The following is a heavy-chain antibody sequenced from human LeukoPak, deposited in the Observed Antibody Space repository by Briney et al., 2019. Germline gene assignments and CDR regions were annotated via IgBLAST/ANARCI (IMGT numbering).Heavy chain of an antibody. V-gene: IGHV4-59*08. D-gene: IGHD2-15*01. J-gene: IGHJ3*02. Sequence: SETLSLTCTVSGGSINSYYWSWIRQPPGKGLEWLGYIYYSGSTNYNPSLKSRVTISVDTSNDKFSLKLTSLTAADTAVYYCVRHLSAGRPAFDIWGQGTMVTVSS. CDR2: IYYSGST. CDR1: GGSINSYY. CDR3: VRHLSAGRPAFDI.